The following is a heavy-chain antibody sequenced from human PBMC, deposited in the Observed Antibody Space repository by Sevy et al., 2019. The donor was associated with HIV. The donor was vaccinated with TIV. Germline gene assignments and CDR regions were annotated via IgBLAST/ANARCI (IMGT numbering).Heavy chain of an antibody. D-gene: IGHD3-22*01. J-gene: IGHJ4*02. Sequence: GGSLRLSCAASGFTFSSYAMSWVRQAPGKGLEWVSAIGGSGGSTYYADSVKGRFTISRDNSKNTLYLQMNSLRAEDTAVYYCAKGDYYDSSGYYWGQGTLVTVSS. CDR3: AKGDYYDSSGYY. V-gene: IGHV3-23*01. CDR2: IGGSGGST. CDR1: GFTFSSYA.